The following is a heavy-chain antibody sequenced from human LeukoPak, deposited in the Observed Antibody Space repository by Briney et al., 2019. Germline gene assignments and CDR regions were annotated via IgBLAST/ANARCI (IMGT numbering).Heavy chain of an antibody. Sequence: GGSLRLSCAASGFTFSDYYMSWIRQAPGKGLEWVSYISSSGSTIYYADSVKGRFTISRDNAKNSLYLQMNSLRAEDTAVYYCARADYSNYVGWFDPWGQGTRVTVSS. CDR1: GFTFSDYY. CDR3: ARADYSNYVGWFDP. V-gene: IGHV3-11*04. J-gene: IGHJ5*02. CDR2: ISSSGSTI. D-gene: IGHD4-11*01.